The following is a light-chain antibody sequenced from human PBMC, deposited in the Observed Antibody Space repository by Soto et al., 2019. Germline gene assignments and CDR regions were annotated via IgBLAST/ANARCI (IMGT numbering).Light chain of an antibody. CDR1: QSVSSKY. CDR2: GTS. V-gene: IGKV3-20*01. CDR3: QQYGSSLFT. Sequence: DIVLTQSPGTLSLSPGERATLSCRASQSVSSKYLAWYQQKPGKPPRVLIYGTSIRATGIPERFSGGGSGTDFTLTITRLEPEDFAVYYCQQYGSSLFTFGPGTKVDFK. J-gene: IGKJ3*01.